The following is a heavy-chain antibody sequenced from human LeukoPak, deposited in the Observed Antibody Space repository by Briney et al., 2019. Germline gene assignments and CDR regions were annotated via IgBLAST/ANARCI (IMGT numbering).Heavy chain of an antibody. CDR2: INPNSGGT. Sequence: ASVKVSCKASGYAFTGYYMHWVRQAPGQGLEWMGWINPNSGGTNYAQKFQGWVTMTRDTSISTAYMELSRLRSDDTAVHYCARGPHRWAQDYWGQGTLVTVSS. CDR1: GYAFTGYY. CDR3: ARGPHRWAQDY. D-gene: IGHD5-24*01. V-gene: IGHV1-2*04. J-gene: IGHJ4*02.